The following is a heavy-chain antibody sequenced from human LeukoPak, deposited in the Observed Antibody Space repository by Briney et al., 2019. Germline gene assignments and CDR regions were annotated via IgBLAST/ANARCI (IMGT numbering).Heavy chain of an antibody. D-gene: IGHD6-6*01. Sequence: SETLSLTCTDSGGSNSSYYWSWIRQPAGKALEWIGRIYASGSTNYNPSLKSRVTMSVDTSKNQFSLKLTSVTAADTAVYYCAREYSSSSGKNTFDIWGQGTMVTVSS. V-gene: IGHV4-4*07. CDR1: GGSNSSYY. CDR3: AREYSSSSGKNTFDI. CDR2: IYASGST. J-gene: IGHJ3*02.